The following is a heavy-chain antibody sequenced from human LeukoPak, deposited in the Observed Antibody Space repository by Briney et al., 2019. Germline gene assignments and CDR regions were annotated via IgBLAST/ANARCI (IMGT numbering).Heavy chain of an antibody. CDR3: ATSSGSYYY. CDR1: GASISTSRDY. Sequence: SETLSLTCTVSGASISTSRDYWGWIRQPPGKGLEWIGSIYYIGDTYYNPSLKSRVTMSLDMSKNQFSLKLSSVTAADTAVYYCATSSGSYYYWGQGTLVTVSS. J-gene: IGHJ4*02. D-gene: IGHD1-26*01. V-gene: IGHV4-39*01. CDR2: IYYIGDT.